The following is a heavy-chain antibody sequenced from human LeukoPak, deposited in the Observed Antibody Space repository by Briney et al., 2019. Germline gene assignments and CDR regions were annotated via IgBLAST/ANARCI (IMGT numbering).Heavy chain of an antibody. CDR3: AKDRVSIGYSSGWYWYYFDY. D-gene: IGHD6-19*01. CDR2: ISGSGGST. Sequence: TGGSLRLSCAASGFTFSSYAMSWVRQAPGKGLEWVSAISGSGGSTYYADSVKGRFTISRDNSKNTLYLQMNSLRAEDTAVYYCAKDRVSIGYSSGWYWYYFDYWGQGTLVTVSS. CDR1: GFTFSSYA. V-gene: IGHV3-23*01. J-gene: IGHJ4*02.